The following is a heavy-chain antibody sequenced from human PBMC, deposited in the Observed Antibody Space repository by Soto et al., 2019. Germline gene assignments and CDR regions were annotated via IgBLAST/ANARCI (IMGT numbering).Heavy chain of an antibody. Sequence: GGSLRLSCAASGFTFSSYGMHWVRQAPGKGLEWVAVISHDGSNKYFADSVKGRFTISRDNAKNTLYLQMNSLRAEDTAVYYCARQWTNYDILTGYFQYYFDYWGQGTLVTVSS. CDR3: ARQWTNYDILTGYFQYYFDY. J-gene: IGHJ4*02. CDR1: GFTFSSYG. D-gene: IGHD3-9*01. V-gene: IGHV3-30*03. CDR2: ISHDGSNK.